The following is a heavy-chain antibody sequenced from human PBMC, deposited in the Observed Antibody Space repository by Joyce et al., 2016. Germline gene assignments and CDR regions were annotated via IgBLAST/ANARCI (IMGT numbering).Heavy chain of an antibody. D-gene: IGHD4-17*01. V-gene: IGHV3-23*01. CDR3: AKDQDYGDYSVDY. Sequence: EVQLLESGGGLVQPGGSLRLSCAASRFAFSSYAMSWVRQAPVKGLEWDSTISSSGGSTYYADSVKGRFTISRDNAENTLYLQMNSLRAGDTAVYYCAKDQDYGDYSVDYWGQGTLVTVSS. CDR1: RFAFSSYA. J-gene: IGHJ4*02. CDR2: ISSSGGST.